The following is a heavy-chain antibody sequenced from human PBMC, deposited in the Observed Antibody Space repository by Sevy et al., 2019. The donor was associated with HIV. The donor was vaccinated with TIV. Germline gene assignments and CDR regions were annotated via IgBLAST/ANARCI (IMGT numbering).Heavy chain of an antibody. V-gene: IGHV4-59*01. CDR1: GGSISSYY. J-gene: IGHJ6*02. CDR3: ARILGYCSSTSCYAPYYYYYYGMDV. CDR2: IYYSGST. Sequence: SETLSLTCTVSGGSISSYYWSWIRRPPGKGLEWIGYIYYSGSTNYNPSLKSRVTISVDTSKNQFSLKLSSVTAADTAVYYCARILGYCSSTSCYAPYYYYYYGMDVWGQGTTVTVSS. D-gene: IGHD2-2*01.